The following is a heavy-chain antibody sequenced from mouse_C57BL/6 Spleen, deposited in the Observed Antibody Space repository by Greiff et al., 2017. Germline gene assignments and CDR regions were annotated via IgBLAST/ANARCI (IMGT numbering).Heavy chain of an antibody. CDR3: ARWGDYFDY. CDR2: IYPGDGDT. V-gene: IGHV1-82*01. CDR1: GYAFSSSW. J-gene: IGHJ2*01. Sequence: VQLQQSGPELVKPGASVKISCKASGYAFSSSWMNWVKQRPGKGLEWIGRIYPGDGDTNYNVKFKGKATLTADKSSSTAYMQLSSLTSEDSAVYFCARWGDYFDYWGQGTTLTVSS.